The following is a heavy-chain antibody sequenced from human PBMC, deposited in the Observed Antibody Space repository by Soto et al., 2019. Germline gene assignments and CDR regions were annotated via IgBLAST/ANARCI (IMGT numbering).Heavy chain of an antibody. CDR3: AKEDCSSTSCMDY. CDR2: INHSGST. J-gene: IGHJ4*02. CDR1: GGSFSGYY. Sequence: QVQLQQWGAGLLKPSETLSLTCAVYGGSFSGYYWSWIRQPPGKGLEWIGEINHSGSTNYNPSLKSRVTISVDTSKNQFSLKLSSVTAADTAVYYCAKEDCSSTSCMDYWGQGTLVTVSS. V-gene: IGHV4-34*01. D-gene: IGHD2-2*01.